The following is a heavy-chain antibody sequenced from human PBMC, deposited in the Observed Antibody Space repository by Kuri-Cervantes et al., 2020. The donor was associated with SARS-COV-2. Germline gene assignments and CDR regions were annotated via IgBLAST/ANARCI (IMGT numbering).Heavy chain of an antibody. D-gene: IGHD3-16*01. CDR2: ISAYNGNT. CDR3: ARDRLRVITFGGVKQTAY. CDR1: GYTFTSYG. J-gene: IGHJ4*02. Sequence: ASVKVSCKASGYTFTSYGISGVRQAPGQGLEWMGWISAYNGNTNYAQKLQGRVTMTTGTSTSTAYMELRSLRSDDTAVYYCARDRLRVITFGGVKQTAYWGQGTLVTVSS. V-gene: IGHV1-18*01.